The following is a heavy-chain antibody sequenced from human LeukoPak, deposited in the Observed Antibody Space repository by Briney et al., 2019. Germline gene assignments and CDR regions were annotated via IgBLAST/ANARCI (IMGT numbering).Heavy chain of an antibody. Sequence: QSGGSLRLSCAASGFTFDDYAMHWVRQAPGKGLEWVSGISWNSGSIGYADSVKGRFTISRDNAKNSLYLQMNSLRAEDTALYYCAKGLEDYWGQGTLVTVSS. CDR2: ISWNSGSI. J-gene: IGHJ4*02. V-gene: IGHV3-9*01. CDR3: AKGLEDY. CDR1: GFTFDDYA.